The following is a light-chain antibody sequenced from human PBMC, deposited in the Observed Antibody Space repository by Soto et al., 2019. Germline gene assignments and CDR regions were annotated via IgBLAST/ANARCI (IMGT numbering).Light chain of an antibody. CDR1: SSNIGRNY. Sequence: QSVLTQPPSASGAPGQRVTISCSGSSSNIGRNYVYWYQQLPGTAPKLLIYRNNQRPSGVPDRFSGSKSGTSASLAISGLRAEDEADYYCEAWDSSLSGPVFGGGTKVTVL. CDR3: EAWDSSLSGPV. CDR2: RNN. V-gene: IGLV1-47*01. J-gene: IGLJ2*01.